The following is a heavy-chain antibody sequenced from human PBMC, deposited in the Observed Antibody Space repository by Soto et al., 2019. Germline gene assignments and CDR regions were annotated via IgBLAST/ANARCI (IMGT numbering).Heavy chain of an antibody. CDR3: VEGWNDF. D-gene: IGHD1-1*01. Sequence: VQVVESGGDLVEPGGSLRLSCVTSGFMFSSAWMSWVRQAPGKGLEWVARIKSIRDGGARDYAAPVNGRFTISRDDSKSTVYLQMNSLRVEDTALYYCVEGWNDFWGQGTLVTVSS. CDR2: IKSIRDGGAR. CDR1: GFMFSSAW. J-gene: IGHJ4*02. V-gene: IGHV3-15*01.